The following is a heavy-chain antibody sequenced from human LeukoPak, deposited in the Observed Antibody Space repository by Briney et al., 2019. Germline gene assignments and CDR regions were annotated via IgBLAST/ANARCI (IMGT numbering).Heavy chain of an antibody. D-gene: IGHD3-22*01. CDR1: GYTFTGYY. CDR2: INPNSGGT. Sequence: ASVKVSCKASGYTFTGYYMHWVRQAPGQGLEWMGWINPNSGGTNYAQKFQGRVTMTRDTSISTAYMELSRPRSDDTAVYYCARVYDSSGYVLCYWGQGTLVTVSS. V-gene: IGHV1-2*02. CDR3: ARVYDSSGYVLCY. J-gene: IGHJ4*02.